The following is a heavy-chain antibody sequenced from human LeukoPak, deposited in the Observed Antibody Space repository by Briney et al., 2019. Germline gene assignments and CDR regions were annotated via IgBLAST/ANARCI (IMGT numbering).Heavy chain of an antibody. D-gene: IGHD4-17*01. CDR1: GFSFTNAW. Sequence: GGSLKLSCAASGFSFTNAWMSWVRQAPGEGLEWVGRIKSKTDGGTTDYAAPVKGRFTISRDDSKNTLYLQMNSLKTEDTAVYYCTTSPTVTTHYYYYYYMDVWGKGTTVTVSS. J-gene: IGHJ6*03. V-gene: IGHV3-15*01. CDR3: TTSPTVTTHYYYYYYMDV. CDR2: IKSKTDGGTT.